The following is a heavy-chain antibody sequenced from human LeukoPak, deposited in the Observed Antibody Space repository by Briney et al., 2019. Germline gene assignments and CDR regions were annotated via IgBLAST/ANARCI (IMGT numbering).Heavy chain of an antibody. CDR2: ISTHSSTI. D-gene: IGHD6-19*01. CDR1: GFRLDDYN. V-gene: IGHV3-48*01. J-gene: IGHJ5*02. Sequence: PGGSLRLSCAASGFRLDDYNMIWARQAPRKGLEWVSYISTHSSTIYYANSVKGRFTISRDNAKNSLYLQMNSLRVEDTALYYCARVRGWIWFDPWGQGTLVTVSS. CDR3: ARVRGWIWFDP.